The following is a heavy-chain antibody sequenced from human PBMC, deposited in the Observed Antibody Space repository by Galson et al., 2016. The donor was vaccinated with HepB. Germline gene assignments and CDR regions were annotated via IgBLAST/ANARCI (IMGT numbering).Heavy chain of an antibody. V-gene: IGHV4-31*03. D-gene: IGHD3-10*01. Sequence: TLSLTCTVSGGSISSGGYYWSWIRPHPGKGLEWIGYIYYSGSTYYNPSLKSRVIMSVDTSKNQFSLRLSSVTAADTAVYYCARGLRGWFRELSAPDYWGQGTLVTVSS. J-gene: IGHJ4*02. CDR3: ARGLRGWFRELSAPDY. CDR2: IYYSGST. CDR1: GGSISSGGYY.